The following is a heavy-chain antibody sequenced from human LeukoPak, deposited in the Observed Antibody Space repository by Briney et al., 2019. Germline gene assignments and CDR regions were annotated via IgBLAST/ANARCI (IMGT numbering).Heavy chain of an antibody. J-gene: IGHJ4*02. V-gene: IGHV1-2*02. CDR3: ARDPCSGTSCFDY. CDR2: INPNNGAT. Sequence: ASVKVSCKASGYTFTGDFLHWVRQAPGQGLEWMGWINPNNGATNYAQKFQGRVTMTRDTSISTVYMQLNSLRSDDTAVYFCARDPCSGTSCFDYWGQGTLVTVSP. CDR1: GYTFTGDF. D-gene: IGHD2-2*01.